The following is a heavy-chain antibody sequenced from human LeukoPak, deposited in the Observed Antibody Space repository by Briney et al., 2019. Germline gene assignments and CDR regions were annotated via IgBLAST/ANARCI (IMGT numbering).Heavy chain of an antibody. Sequence: GRSLRLSCAVSGFIFDDYAMHWVRQAPGKGLEWVSAISWNSGSIDYADSVKGRFTISRDNAKDSLYLQMNSLRAEDSALYYCVKGYRIIAATGNLDYWGQGTLVTVSS. D-gene: IGHD6-13*01. J-gene: IGHJ4*02. V-gene: IGHV3-9*01. CDR1: GFIFDDYA. CDR3: VKGYRIIAATGNLDY. CDR2: ISWNSGSI.